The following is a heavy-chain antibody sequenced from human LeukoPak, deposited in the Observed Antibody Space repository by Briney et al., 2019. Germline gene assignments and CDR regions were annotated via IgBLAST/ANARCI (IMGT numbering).Heavy chain of an antibody. V-gene: IGHV1-2*02. CDR2: INTNNGGT. D-gene: IGHD2-2*01. CDR3: ARDFSTSSWDN. CDR1: GYTFTIHH. Sequence: ASVKVSCKASGYTFTIHHIQWVRQAPGQGLEWMGWINTNNGGTTYSQKFQGRITMTRDPSITTAYMELGSLRSDDTAVYYCARDFSTSSWDNWGQGTLVTVSS. J-gene: IGHJ4*02.